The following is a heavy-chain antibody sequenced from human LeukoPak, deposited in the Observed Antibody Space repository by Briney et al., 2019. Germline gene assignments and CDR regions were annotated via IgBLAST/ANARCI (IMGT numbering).Heavy chain of an antibody. D-gene: IGHD3-22*01. CDR3: AKDEHYYESSGYYYY. Sequence: PGGSLRLSCAASGFTFNSYAMSWVRQAPGKGLEWVSAISGSGGSTYYPDSVKGRFTISRDNSKKTLYLQMTNLRAEDTAVYYCAKDEHYYESSGYYYYWGQGTLVTVSS. CDR2: ISGSGGST. J-gene: IGHJ4*02. V-gene: IGHV3-23*01. CDR1: GFTFNSYA.